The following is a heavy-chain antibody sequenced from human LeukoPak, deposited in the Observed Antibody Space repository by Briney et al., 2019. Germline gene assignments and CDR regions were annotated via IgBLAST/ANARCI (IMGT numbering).Heavy chain of an antibody. CDR2: ISAYNGNT. CDR1: GYTFTSYG. D-gene: IGHD3-22*01. CDR3: ARSTYYYDSSGYYPLYYFDY. V-gene: IGHV1-18*01. J-gene: IGHJ4*02. Sequence: ASVKVSCKASGYTFTSYGISWVRQAPGQGLEWMGWISAYNGNTNYAQKLQGRVTMTTDTSTSTAYMELRSLRPDDTAVYYCARSTYYYDSSGYYPLYYFDYWGQGTLVTVSS.